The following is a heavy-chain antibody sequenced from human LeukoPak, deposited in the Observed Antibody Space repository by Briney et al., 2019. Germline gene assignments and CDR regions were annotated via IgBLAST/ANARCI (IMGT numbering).Heavy chain of an antibody. V-gene: IGHV4-59*01. D-gene: IGHD6-13*01. Sequence: SETLSLTCTLSGVPISCYFWSWLPQPPGKALEGIGYIYYSGSNNYNPTLTSRVTISVDTSKNQFSLKLSSVTAADTAVYYCAREGIAAARNAFDIWGQGTMVTVSS. CDR2: IYYSGSN. J-gene: IGHJ3*02. CDR1: GVPISCYF. CDR3: AREGIAAARNAFDI.